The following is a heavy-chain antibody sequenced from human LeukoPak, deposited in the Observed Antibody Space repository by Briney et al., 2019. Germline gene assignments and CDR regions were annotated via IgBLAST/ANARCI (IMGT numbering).Heavy chain of an antibody. CDR1: GGTFSSYA. D-gene: IGHD2-2*01. CDR2: IIPIFGTA. V-gene: IGHV1-69*01. J-gene: IGHJ4*02. CDR3: AREKGYCSTSCFDFNY. Sequence: GSSVKVSCKASGGTFSSYAISWVRQAPGQGLEWMGGIIPIFGTANYAQKFQGRVTITADESTSTAYMELSSLRSEDTAVYYCAREKGYCSTSCFDFNYWGQGTLVTVSS.